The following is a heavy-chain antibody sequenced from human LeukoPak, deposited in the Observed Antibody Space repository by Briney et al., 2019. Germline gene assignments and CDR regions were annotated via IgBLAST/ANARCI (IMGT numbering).Heavy chain of an antibody. Sequence: SETLSLTCAVSGASISSYYWSWIRQPPGKGLEWIGYIYYSGSTNYNPSLKSRVTISVDTSKNQFSLKLSSVTAADTAVYYCARFNDYGDYLFDYWGQGTLVTVSS. CDR2: IYYSGST. D-gene: IGHD4-17*01. CDR1: GASISSYY. CDR3: ARFNDYGDYLFDY. V-gene: IGHV4-59*01. J-gene: IGHJ4*02.